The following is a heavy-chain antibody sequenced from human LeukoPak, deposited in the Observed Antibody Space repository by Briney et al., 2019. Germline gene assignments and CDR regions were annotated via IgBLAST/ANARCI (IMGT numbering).Heavy chain of an antibody. D-gene: IGHD2-2*01. CDR3: ARVGPYCSSTSCYADY. Sequence: SQTLSLTCTVSGGSISSGGYYWSWIRQHPGKGLEWIGYIYYSGSTNYNPSLKSRVTISVDTSKNQFSLKLSSVTAADTAVYYCARVGPYCSSTSCYADYWGQGTLVTVSS. CDR2: IYYSGST. J-gene: IGHJ4*02. CDR1: GGSISSGGYY. V-gene: IGHV4-31*03.